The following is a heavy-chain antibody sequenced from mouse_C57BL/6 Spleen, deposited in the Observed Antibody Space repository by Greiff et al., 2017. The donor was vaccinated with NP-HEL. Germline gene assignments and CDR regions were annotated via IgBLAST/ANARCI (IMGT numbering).Heavy chain of an antibody. CDR1: GYTFTSYW. D-gene: IGHD3-2*02. CDR3: ARSGDSSTFAY. Sequence: VQLQQSGAELVMPGASVKLSCKASGYTFTSYWMHWVKQRPGQGLEWIGEIDPSDSYTNYNQKFKGKSTLTVDKSSSTAYMQLSSLTSEDSVVYYCARSGDSSTFAYWGQGTLVTVSA. CDR2: IDPSDSYT. J-gene: IGHJ3*01. V-gene: IGHV1-69*01.